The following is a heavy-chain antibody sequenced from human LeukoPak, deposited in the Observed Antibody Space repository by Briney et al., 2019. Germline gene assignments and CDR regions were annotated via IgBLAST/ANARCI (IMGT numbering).Heavy chain of an antibody. CDR2: MNPNSGNT. CDR3: ARVGSSGDWVLYYYMDV. Sequence: GASVKVSFKASGYTFTSYGISWVRQAPGQGLAWMGWMNPNSGNTGYAQKFQGRVTMTRNTSIGTAYMELSSLRSEDTAVYYCARVGSSGDWVLYYYMDVWGKGTTVTISS. J-gene: IGHJ6*03. D-gene: IGHD2-21*01. CDR1: GYTFTSYG. V-gene: IGHV1-8*02.